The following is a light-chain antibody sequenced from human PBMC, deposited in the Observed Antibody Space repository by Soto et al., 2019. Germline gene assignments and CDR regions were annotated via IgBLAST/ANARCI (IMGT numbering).Light chain of an antibody. Sequence: EVVWTQSPATLSLSPGARATLSCGASQTVSSNYLAWYQQKPGLAPRLLIYDASTRATGIPDRFRGSGSGTDFTLTISRLEPEDGAVYYCQQYGDSPRGTFGGGTKVEIK. CDR2: DAS. CDR3: QQYGDSPRGT. J-gene: IGKJ4*01. V-gene: IGKV3D-20*01. CDR1: QTVSSNY.